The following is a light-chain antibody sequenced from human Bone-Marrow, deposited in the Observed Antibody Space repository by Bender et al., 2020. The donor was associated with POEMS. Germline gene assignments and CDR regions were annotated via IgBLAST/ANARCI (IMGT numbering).Light chain of an antibody. Sequence: QSALTQPASVSGSPGQSITLSCTGSGSDIGGYDYVSWYQQHPGKAPQLIIFDVHNRPSGISRRFSGSKSGNTASLTISGLQPEDEADYYCTSYSSTTTLVIFGGGTKLTVL. V-gene: IGLV2-14*03. J-gene: IGLJ2*01. CDR1: GSDIGGYDY. CDR3: TSYSSTTTLVI. CDR2: DVH.